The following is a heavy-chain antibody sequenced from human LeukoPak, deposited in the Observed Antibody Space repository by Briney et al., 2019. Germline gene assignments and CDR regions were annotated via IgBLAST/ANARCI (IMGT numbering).Heavy chain of an antibody. CDR3: ATPIYGGYDAFDY. D-gene: IGHD5-12*01. Sequence: GGSLRLSCAASGFTFSSYGMHWVRQAPGKGLEWVAVISYDGSNKYYADSVKGRFTISRDNSKNTLYLQMNSLRAEDTAVYYCATPIYGGYDAFDYWGQGTLVTVSS. CDR2: ISYDGSNK. J-gene: IGHJ4*02. CDR1: GFTFSSYG. V-gene: IGHV3-30*03.